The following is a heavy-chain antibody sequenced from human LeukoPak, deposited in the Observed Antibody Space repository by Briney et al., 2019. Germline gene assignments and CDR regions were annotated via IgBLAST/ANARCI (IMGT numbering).Heavy chain of an antibody. V-gene: IGHV4-30-2*01. CDR2: INHSGST. D-gene: IGHD2-15*01. J-gene: IGHJ4*02. CDR1: GASISSGGYY. CDR3: VREVGAASFDY. Sequence: SETLSLTCTVSGASISSGGYYWSWIRQPPGKGLEWIGYINHSGSTYYNPSLKSRVTISVDRSKNQFSLKLSSVTAADTAVYYCVREVGAASFDYWGQGTLVTVSS.